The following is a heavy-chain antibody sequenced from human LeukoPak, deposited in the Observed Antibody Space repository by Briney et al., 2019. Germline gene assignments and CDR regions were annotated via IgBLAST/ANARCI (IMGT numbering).Heavy chain of an antibody. CDR3: AKVETDPYPSPFDY. CDR1: GFTFSSYG. J-gene: IGHJ4*02. Sequence: QAGGSLRLSCAASGFTFSSYGMSWVRQAPGKGLEWVSAISGSGSSTYYADSVKGRFTISRDNSKNTLYLQMNSLRAEDTAVYYCAKVETDPYPSPFDYWGQGTLVTVSS. CDR2: ISGSGSST. D-gene: IGHD1-1*01. V-gene: IGHV3-23*01.